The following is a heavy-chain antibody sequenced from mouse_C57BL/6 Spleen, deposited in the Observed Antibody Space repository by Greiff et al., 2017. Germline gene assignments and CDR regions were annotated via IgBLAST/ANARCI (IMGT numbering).Heavy chain of an antibody. CDR2: IYPCDSYT. CDR1: GYTFTSYW. D-gene: IGHD2-2*01. J-gene: IGHJ4*01. V-gene: IGHV1-59*01. CDR3: ARWLPGDYYALDY. Sequence: QVQLQQPGAELVRPGTSVKLSCKASGYTFTSYWMHWVKQRPGQGLEWIGVIYPCDSYTNYNQKFKGKATLTADTSSSTAYMQLSSLTSEDSAVYCGARWLPGDYYALDYGGKGTAVTVSA.